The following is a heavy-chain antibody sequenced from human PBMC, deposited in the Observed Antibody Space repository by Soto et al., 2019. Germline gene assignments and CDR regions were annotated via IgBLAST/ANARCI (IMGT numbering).Heavy chain of an antibody. D-gene: IGHD3-3*01. CDR2: ITYDGSSK. CDR1: GLSFGDDA. Sequence: PRGSLRLSCAASGLSFGDDAMHWVRQAPGKGLEWVGVITYDGSSKYYADSVRGRFTISRDNSKSTLYLQMDSLITKDTAVYYCARDVGTQMDFWSTSGMDVWGQGTTVTVSS. CDR3: ARDVGTQMDFWSTSGMDV. J-gene: IGHJ6*02. V-gene: IGHV3-30-3*01.